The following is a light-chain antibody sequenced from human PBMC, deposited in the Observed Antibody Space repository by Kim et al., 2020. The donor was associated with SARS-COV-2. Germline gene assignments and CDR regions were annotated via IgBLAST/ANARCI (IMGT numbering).Light chain of an antibody. CDR1: PSVSSSD. CDR3: QQYGSSPLVT. V-gene: IGKV3-20*01. J-gene: IGKJ5*01. CDR2: GAS. Sequence: PGERATLSCRASPSVSSSDLAWYQQKPGQAPRLLIYGASRRATGTPDRFSGSGSGTDFTLTISRLEPEDFAVYLCQQYGSSPLVTFGQGTQLEIK.